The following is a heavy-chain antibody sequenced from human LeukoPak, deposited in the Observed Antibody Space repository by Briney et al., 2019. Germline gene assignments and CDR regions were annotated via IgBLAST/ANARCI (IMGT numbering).Heavy chain of an antibody. V-gene: IGHV3-7*01. CDR2: INPDGSKT. J-gene: IGHJ4*02. Sequence: GGSLRLSCAASGFSFSFYWMSWVRQAPGTGPQWVAKINPDGSKTFYVDSVHGRFTISRDNAKNSVYLQMNSLRAEDTALYYCVTEDHFRCDFWGQGTLVTVSS. D-gene: IGHD1-14*01. CDR1: GFSFSFYW. CDR3: VTEDHFRCDF.